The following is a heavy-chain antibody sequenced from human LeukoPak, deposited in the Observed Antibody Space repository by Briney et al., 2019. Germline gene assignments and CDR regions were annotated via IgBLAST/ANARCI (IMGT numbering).Heavy chain of an antibody. CDR2: IYSGGST. Sequence: PGGSLRLSCAASGFTVSSNYMSWVRQAPGKGLEWVSVIYSGGSTYYADSVKGRFTISRDNSKNTLYLQMNSLRAEDTAVYYCARDSHLWSRPNWFDPWGQGTLVTVSS. J-gene: IGHJ5*02. D-gene: IGHD3-10*01. CDR1: GFTVSSNY. CDR3: ARDSHLWSRPNWFDP. V-gene: IGHV3-66*01.